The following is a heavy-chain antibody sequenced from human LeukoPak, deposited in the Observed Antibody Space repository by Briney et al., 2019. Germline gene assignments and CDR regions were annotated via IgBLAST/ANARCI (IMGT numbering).Heavy chain of an antibody. J-gene: IGHJ6*03. D-gene: IGHD5-24*01. Sequence: SETLSLTCTVSGYSISSGYYWGWIRQPPGKGLERIGSIYHSGSTYYNPSLKSRVTISVDTSKNQFSLKLSSVTAADTAVYYCARDLRDGYNSGGYYYYYYMDVWGKGTTVTVSS. CDR2: IYHSGST. CDR3: ARDLRDGYNSGGYYYYYYMDV. CDR1: GYSISSGYY. V-gene: IGHV4-38-2*02.